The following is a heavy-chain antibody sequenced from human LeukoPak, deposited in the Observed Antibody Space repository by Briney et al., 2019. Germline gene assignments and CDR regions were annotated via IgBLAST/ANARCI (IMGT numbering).Heavy chain of an antibody. CDR2: IYTSGST. CDR1: GGSISSGSYY. V-gene: IGHV4-61*02. Sequence: SETLSLTCTVSGGSISSGSYYWSWIRQPAGKGLEWIGRIYTSGSTNYNPSLKSRVTISVDTSKNQFTLKLSSVTAADTAVYYCARGEDVVGTVNLLDSWGQGTLVTVSS. D-gene: IGHD2-21*02. J-gene: IGHJ4*02. CDR3: ARGEDVVGTVNLLDS.